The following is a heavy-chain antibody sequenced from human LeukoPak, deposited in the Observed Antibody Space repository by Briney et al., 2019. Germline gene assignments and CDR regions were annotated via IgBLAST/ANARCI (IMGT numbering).Heavy chain of an antibody. CDR3: ARRIRYCSGGSCYSDFDY. CDR1: GGSFSGYY. CDR2: INHSGST. V-gene: IGHV4-34*01. D-gene: IGHD2-15*01. Sequence: SETLSLTCAVYGGSFSGYYWSWIRQPPGKGLEWIGEINHSGSTNYNPSLKSRVTISVDTSKNQFSLKLSSVTAADTAVYYCARRIRYCSGGSCYSDFDYWGQGTLVTVSS. J-gene: IGHJ4*02.